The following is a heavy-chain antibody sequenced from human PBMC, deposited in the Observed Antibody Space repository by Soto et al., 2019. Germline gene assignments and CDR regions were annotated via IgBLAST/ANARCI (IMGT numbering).Heavy chain of an antibody. D-gene: IGHD2-15*01. V-gene: IGHV4-34*01. CDR2: INHSGST. CDR1: GGSFSGYY. CDR3: ARGRSYCSGGSCYRNYYYMDV. Sequence: SETLSLTCAVYGGSFSGYYWSWIRQPPGKGLEWIGEINHSGSTNYNPSLKSRVTISVDTSKNQFSLKLSSVTAADTAVYYCARGRSYCSGGSCYRNYYYMDVWGKGTTVTVSS. J-gene: IGHJ6*03.